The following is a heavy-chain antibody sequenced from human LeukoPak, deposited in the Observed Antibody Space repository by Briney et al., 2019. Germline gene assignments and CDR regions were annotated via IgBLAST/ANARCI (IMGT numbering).Heavy chain of an antibody. CDR2: INHSGST. CDR3: TRQPGVGATRMAFDP. J-gene: IGHJ5*02. D-gene: IGHD1-26*01. CDR1: GGSISSYY. Sequence: PSETLSLTCTVSGGSISSYYWSWIRQPPGKGLEWIGEINHSGSTNYNPSLKSRVTISVDTSKNQFSLKLSSLTAADTAVYYCTRQPGVGATRMAFDPWGQGTLVTVSS. V-gene: IGHV4-34*01.